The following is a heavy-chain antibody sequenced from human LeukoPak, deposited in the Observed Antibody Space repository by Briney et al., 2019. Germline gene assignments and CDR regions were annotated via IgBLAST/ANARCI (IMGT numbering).Heavy chain of an antibody. CDR1: GFTFSSYS. CDR2: ISSSSSTI. V-gene: IGHV3-48*01. J-gene: IGHJ4*02. Sequence: TGGSLRLSCAASGFTFSSYSMNWVRQAPGKGLEWVSYISSSSSTIYYADSVKGRFTISRDNAKNSLYLQMNSLRAEDTAVYYCASSGTMIVVGHFDYWGQGTLVTVSS. D-gene: IGHD3-22*01. CDR3: ASSGTMIVVGHFDY.